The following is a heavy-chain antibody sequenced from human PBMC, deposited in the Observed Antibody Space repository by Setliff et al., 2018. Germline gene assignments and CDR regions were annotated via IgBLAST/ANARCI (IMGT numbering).Heavy chain of an antibody. J-gene: IGHJ3*01. CDR3: TTDPSPTFGGVIGAAFDF. V-gene: IGHV3-15*01. CDR1: GFTFRNAW. CDR2: IKSKTDGGTT. Sequence: PGGSLRLSCAASGFTFRNAWMTWVRQAPGKGLEWVGRIKSKTDGGTTDYAAPVQGRCTISRDDSKATLYLYMDSLKTEDTAVYYCTTDPSPTFGGVIGAAFDFWGQGTMVTVSS. D-gene: IGHD3-16*01.